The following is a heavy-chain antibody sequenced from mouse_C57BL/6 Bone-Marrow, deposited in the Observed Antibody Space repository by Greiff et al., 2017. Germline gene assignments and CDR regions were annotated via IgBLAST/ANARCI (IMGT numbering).Heavy chain of an antibody. CDR1: GYSITSDY. J-gene: IGHJ2*01. Sequence: EVKLMESGPGLAKSSQTLSLTCSVTGYSITSDYWNWIRKFPGNKLEYMGYISYSGSTYYNPSLKSRISITRDTSKNQYYLQLNSVTTEDTATYYGARGYYYGSSLYDFDYWGQGTTLTVSS. D-gene: IGHD1-1*01. CDR2: ISYSGST. V-gene: IGHV3-8*01. CDR3: ARGYYYGSSLYDFDY.